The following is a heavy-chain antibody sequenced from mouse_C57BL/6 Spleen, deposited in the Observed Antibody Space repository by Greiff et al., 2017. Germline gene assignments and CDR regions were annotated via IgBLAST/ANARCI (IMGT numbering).Heavy chain of an antibody. V-gene: IGHV5-9*01. J-gene: IGHJ3*01. Sequence: DVQLVESGGGLVKPGGSLKLSCAASGFTFSSYTMFWVRQTPEKRLEWVATISGGGGNTYYPDSVKGRFTISRDNAKNTLYLQMSSLRSEDTALYYCARHTSYYDYDVPFAYWGQGTLVTVSA. CDR2: ISGGGGNT. CDR3: ARHTSYYDYDVPFAY. D-gene: IGHD2-4*01. CDR1: GFTFSSYT.